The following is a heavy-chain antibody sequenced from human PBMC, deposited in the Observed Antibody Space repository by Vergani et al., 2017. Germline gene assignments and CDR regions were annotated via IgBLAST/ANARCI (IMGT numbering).Heavy chain of an antibody. J-gene: IGHJ3*02. CDR2: ISYDGSNK. D-gene: IGHD2-2*02. V-gene: IGHV3-30*18. CDR1: GFTFSSYG. Sequence: QVQLVESGGGVVQPGRSLRLSCAASGFTFSSYGMHWVRQAPGKGLEWVAVISYDGSNKYYADSVKGRFTISRDNSKNTLYLQMNSLRAEDTAVYYCAKVGYCSSTSCYTDDAFDIWGQGTMVTVSS. CDR3: AKVGYCSSTSCYTDDAFDI.